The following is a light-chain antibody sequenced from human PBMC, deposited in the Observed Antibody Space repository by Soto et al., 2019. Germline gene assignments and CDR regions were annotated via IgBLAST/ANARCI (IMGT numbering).Light chain of an antibody. CDR2: DTS. CDR1: QRVSIN. Sequence: EIVMTQSPAALSVPPGERATLSCRASQRVSINLAWYQQKPGQPPRLLMYDTSTRATGIPARFSGSGSGTEFTLTISSLQYEDFAVYYCQQYNNWPLTFGAGTKVDIK. J-gene: IGKJ4*01. V-gene: IGKV3D-15*01. CDR3: QQYNNWPLT.